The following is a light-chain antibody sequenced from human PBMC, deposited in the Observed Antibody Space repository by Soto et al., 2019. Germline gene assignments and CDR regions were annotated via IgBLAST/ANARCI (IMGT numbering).Light chain of an antibody. V-gene: IGLV2-14*01. CDR1: SSDVGGYNY. CDR3: SSYTSSSNV. CDR2: DVS. J-gene: IGLJ1*01. Sequence: QSALTQPASVSGSPGQAITISCTGTSSDVGGYNYVSWYQQHPGKAPKLMIYDVSNRPSGVSNRFSGSKSGNTASLTISGLQPEDEADYYCSSYTSSSNVFGTGTKLTVL.